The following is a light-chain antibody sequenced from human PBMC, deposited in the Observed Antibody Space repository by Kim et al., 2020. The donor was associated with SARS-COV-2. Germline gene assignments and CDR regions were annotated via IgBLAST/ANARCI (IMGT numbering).Light chain of an antibody. V-gene: IGKV3-15*01. Sequence: SPGERATLSCRASQSVSSNLAWYQQKPGQAPRLLIYGASTRATGIPARFSGSGSGTEFALTISSLQSEDFAVYYCQQYNNWPQTFGQGTKVDIK. CDR2: GAS. CDR3: QQYNNWPQT. J-gene: IGKJ1*01. CDR1: QSVSSN.